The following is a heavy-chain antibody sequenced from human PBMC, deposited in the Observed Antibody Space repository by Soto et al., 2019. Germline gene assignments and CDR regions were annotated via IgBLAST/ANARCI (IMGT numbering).Heavy chain of an antibody. Sequence: QLQLQESGSGLVKPSQTLSLTCAVSGGSISSGGYSWSWIRQPPGKGLEWIGYRYHSGSTYYNPSLKSGATISVDRSKIQSSRKQSSVTAAETAAYSCARVPTPWGQVTLVTVSS. V-gene: IGHV4-30-2*01. CDR3: ARVPTP. CDR2: RYHSGST. J-gene: IGHJ5*02. CDR1: GGSISSGGYS. D-gene: IGHD2-2*01.